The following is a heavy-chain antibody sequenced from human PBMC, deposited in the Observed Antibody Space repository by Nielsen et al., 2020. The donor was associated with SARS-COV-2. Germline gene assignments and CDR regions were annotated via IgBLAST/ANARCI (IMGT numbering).Heavy chain of an antibody. Sequence: SVKVSCKASGGTFSSYAISWVRQAPGQGLEWMGGIIPIFGTANYAQKFQGRVTITADESTSTAYMELSSLRSEDTAVYYCAKGNPYDFWSDALNYYYMDVWGKGTTVTVSS. CDR2: IIPIFGTA. CDR1: GGTFSSYA. CDR3: AKGNPYDFWSDALNYYYMDV. J-gene: IGHJ6*03. D-gene: IGHD3-3*01. V-gene: IGHV1-69*13.